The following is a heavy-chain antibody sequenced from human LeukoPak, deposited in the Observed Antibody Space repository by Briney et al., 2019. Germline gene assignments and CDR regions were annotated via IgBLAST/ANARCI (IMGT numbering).Heavy chain of an antibody. CDR2: IIPIFGTA. D-gene: IGHD2-2*01. J-gene: IGHJ4*02. CDR1: GGTFSSYA. CDR3: ARGFVVVPAAYDY. Sequence: ASVKVSCEASGGTFSSYAISWVRQAPGQGLEWMGGIIPIFGTANYAQKFQGRVTITADESTSTAYMELSSLRSEDTAVYYCARGFVVVPAAYDYWGQGTLVTVSS. V-gene: IGHV1-69*13.